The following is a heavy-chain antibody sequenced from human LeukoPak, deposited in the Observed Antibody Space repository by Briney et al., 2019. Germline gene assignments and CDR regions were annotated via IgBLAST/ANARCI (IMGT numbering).Heavy chain of an antibody. D-gene: IGHD4-17*01. Sequence: GESLKISCKGSGYSFTSYWIGWVRQLPGKGLEWMGIIYPGDSDTRYSPSFQGQVTISADKSISTTYLQWSSLKASDTAMYYCASHYGDYSGAFDIWGQGTMVTVSS. V-gene: IGHV5-51*01. J-gene: IGHJ3*02. CDR1: GYSFTSYW. CDR2: IYPGDSDT. CDR3: ASHYGDYSGAFDI.